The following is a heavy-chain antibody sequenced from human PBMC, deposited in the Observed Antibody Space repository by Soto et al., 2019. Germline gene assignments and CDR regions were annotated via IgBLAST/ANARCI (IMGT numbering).Heavy chain of an antibody. Sequence: QVQLQESGPGLVKPSETLSLTCTVSGGSISSYYWSWIRQPPGKGLEWIGYIYYSGSTNYNPSLKSRVTISVDTSKNQFSLKLSSVTAADTAVYYCARDRRVATFWRMGGAFDIWGQGTMVTVSS. V-gene: IGHV4-59*01. CDR2: IYYSGST. CDR3: ARDRRVATFWRMGGAFDI. CDR1: GGSISSYY. D-gene: IGHD3-3*01. J-gene: IGHJ3*02.